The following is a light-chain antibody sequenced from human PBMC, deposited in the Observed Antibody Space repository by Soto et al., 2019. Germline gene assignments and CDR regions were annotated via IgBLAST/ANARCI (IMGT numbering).Light chain of an antibody. CDR1: QNIRNW. Sequence: GDSVTITCRASQNIRNWLAWYQQKPGKAPNPLIYDASSLESGVPSRFSGSGSGTEFTLTISTLQPDEFATYYCQQYDSYPWTVGQGTKVDIK. CDR3: QQYDSYPWT. V-gene: IGKV1-5*01. CDR2: DAS. J-gene: IGKJ1*01.